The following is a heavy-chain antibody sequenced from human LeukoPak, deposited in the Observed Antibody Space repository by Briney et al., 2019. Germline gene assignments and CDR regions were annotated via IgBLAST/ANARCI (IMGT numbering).Heavy chain of an antibody. V-gene: IGHV3-30*02. D-gene: IGHD6-13*01. CDR2: IRYDGSNK. J-gene: IGHJ4*02. CDR3: ARGGFIAIRSPFDY. CDR1: GFTFSSYG. Sequence: GGSLRLSCAASGFTFSSYGMHWVRQAPGKGLEWVAFIRYDGSNKYYADSVKGRFTISRDNSKNTLYLQMNSLRAEDTAVYYCARGGFIAIRSPFDYWGQGTLVTISS.